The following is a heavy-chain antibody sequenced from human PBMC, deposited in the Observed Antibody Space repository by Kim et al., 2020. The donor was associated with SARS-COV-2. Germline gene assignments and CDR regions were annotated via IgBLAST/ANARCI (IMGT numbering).Heavy chain of an antibody. CDR3: ARRNTAYGMDI. CDR1: GYTFTGYI. V-gene: IGHV1-3*01. D-gene: IGHD2-21*02. CDR2: INGGNGNT. J-gene: IGHJ6*04. Sequence: ASVKVSCKASGYTFTGYIMHWVRQAPGQSLEWMGRINGGNGNTIYSQKFQGRVTITRDTSASTAYMELSSLRSEDTAVYYCARRNTAYGMDIWGKGTTVTDSS.